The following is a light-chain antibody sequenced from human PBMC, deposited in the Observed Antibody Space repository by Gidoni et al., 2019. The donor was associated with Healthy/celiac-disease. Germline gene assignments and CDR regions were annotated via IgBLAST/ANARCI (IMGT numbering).Light chain of an antibody. CDR1: SSNIGSNY. J-gene: IGLJ3*02. CDR3: AAWDDSLSGPV. Sequence: QSVLTQPPSASGTPGQGVTISCSGSSSNIGSNYVYWYQQLPGTAPKLLIYRNNQRPSGVPDRFSGSKSGTSASLAISELRSEDEADYYCAAWDDSLSGPVFGGGTKLTVL. V-gene: IGLV1-47*01. CDR2: RNN.